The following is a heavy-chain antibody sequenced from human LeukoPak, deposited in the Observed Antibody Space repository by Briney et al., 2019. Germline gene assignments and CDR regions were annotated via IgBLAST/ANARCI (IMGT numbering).Heavy chain of an antibody. V-gene: IGHV4-39*01. Sequence: PSETLPLTCTVSGGSISSSSYYWGWIRQPPGKGLEWIGSIYYSGSTYYNPSLKSRVTISVDTSKNQFSLKLSSVTAADTAVYYCARGKAHNWFDPWGQGTLVTVSS. J-gene: IGHJ5*02. CDR2: IYYSGST. CDR1: GGSISSSSYY. CDR3: ARGKAHNWFDP.